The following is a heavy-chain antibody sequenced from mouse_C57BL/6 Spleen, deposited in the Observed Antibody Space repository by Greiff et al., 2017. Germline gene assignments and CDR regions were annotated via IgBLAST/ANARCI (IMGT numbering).Heavy chain of an antibody. CDR1: GYTFTSYW. D-gene: IGHD2-4*01. CDR2: IHPNSGST. CDR3: AVIYDYDGAYYFDY. J-gene: IGHJ2*01. V-gene: IGHV1-64*01. Sequence: QVQLQQPGAELVKPGASVKLSCKASGYTFTSYWMHWVKQRPGQGLEWIGMIHPNSGSTNYNEKFKSKATLTVDKSSSTAYMQLSRLTSEDSAVSYCAVIYDYDGAYYFDYWGQGTTLTVAS.